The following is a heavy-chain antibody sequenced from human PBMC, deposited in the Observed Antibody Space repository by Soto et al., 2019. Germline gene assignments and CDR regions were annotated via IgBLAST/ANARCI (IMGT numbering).Heavy chain of an antibody. Sequence: EVQLVESGGGLVKPGGSLRLSCAASGFTFSSYSMNWVRQAPGKGLEWVSSISSSSSYTYYADSVKGRFTISRDNAKNSLYLQMNSLRAEDTAVYYCARDSIAVAGYYYYYYMDVWGKGTTVTVSS. CDR1: GFTFSSYS. J-gene: IGHJ6*03. V-gene: IGHV3-21*01. D-gene: IGHD6-19*01. CDR3: ARDSIAVAGYYYYYYMDV. CDR2: ISSSSSYT.